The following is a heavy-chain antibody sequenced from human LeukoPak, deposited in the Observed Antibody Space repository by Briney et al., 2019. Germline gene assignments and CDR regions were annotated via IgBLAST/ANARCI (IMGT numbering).Heavy chain of an antibody. Sequence: ASVKVSCKASGYTFTGYYMHWVRQAPGQGLEWMGWINPNSGGTNYAQKFQGRVTMTRDTSISTAYMELSRLRSDDTAVYYCARVRYSSTWFDPLGQGTLATVSS. J-gene: IGHJ5*02. CDR3: ARVRYSSTWFDP. V-gene: IGHV1-2*02. CDR1: GYTFTGYY. D-gene: IGHD6-13*01. CDR2: INPNSGGT.